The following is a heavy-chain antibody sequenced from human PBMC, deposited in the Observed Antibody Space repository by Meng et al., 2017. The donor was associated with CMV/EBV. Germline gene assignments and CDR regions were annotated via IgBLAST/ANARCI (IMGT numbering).Heavy chain of an antibody. J-gene: IGHJ6*02. CDR3: AKDMGEGIQLWSWGMDV. CDR1: GFTFDDYA. D-gene: IGHD5-18*01. V-gene: IGHV3-9*01. CDR2: ISWNSGSI. Sequence: GGSLRLSCAASGFTFDDYAMHWVRQAPGKGLEWVSGISWNSGSIGYADSVKGRFTISRDNAKNSLYPQMNSLRAEDTALYYCAKDMGEGIQLWSWGMDVWGQGTTVTVSS.